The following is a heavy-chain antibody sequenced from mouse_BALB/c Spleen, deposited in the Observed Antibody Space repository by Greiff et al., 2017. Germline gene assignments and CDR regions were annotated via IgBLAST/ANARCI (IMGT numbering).Heavy chain of an antibody. CDR3: KIHCYGSFAY. D-gene: IGHD1-2*01. V-gene: IGHV14-4*02. CDR2: IDPENGDT. J-gene: IGHJ3*01. Sequence: VQLQQSGAELVRSGASVKLSCTASGFNIKDYYMHWVKQRPEQGLEWIGWIDPENGDTEYAPKFQGKATMTADTSSNTAYLQLSSLTSEDTAVYYCKIHCYGSFAYWGQGTLVTVSA. CDR1: GFNIKDYY.